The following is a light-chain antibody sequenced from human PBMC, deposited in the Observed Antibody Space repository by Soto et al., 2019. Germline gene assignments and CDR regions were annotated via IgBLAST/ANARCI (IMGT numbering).Light chain of an antibody. Sequence: EIVMTQSPATLSVSPGEGATLSCRASQSISNLLAWYQQKPGQAPRLLIYGASTRATGFPDRFSGSGSGTEFTLTISSLHSEDFAVYYCQQYYDWPIAFGQGTRLEIK. J-gene: IGKJ5*01. CDR1: QSISNL. V-gene: IGKV3-15*01. CDR3: QQYYDWPIA. CDR2: GAS.